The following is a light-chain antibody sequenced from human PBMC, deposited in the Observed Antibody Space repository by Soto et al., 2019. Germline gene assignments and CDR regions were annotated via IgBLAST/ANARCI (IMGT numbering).Light chain of an antibody. CDR2: AAS. Sequence: DIQMTQSPSSLSASVGDRVTISCRASQSISTSLYWYHQEPGKAPKLLIFAASSLQSGVPSRFSGSGSGTDFTLSIRNLQPQDFATYYCQQSSTTRWTFGQGTKVDIK. V-gene: IGKV1-39*01. J-gene: IGKJ1*01. CDR1: QSISTS. CDR3: QQSSTTRWT.